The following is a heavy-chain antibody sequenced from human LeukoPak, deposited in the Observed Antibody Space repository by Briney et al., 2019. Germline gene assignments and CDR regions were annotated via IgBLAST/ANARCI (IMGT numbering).Heavy chain of an antibody. J-gene: IGHJ4*02. CDR2: TSYDGTRQ. Sequence: GRSLRLSCAASGFSFGNHAMHWVRQAPGKGLEWLAVTSYDGTRQYYADFVRGRFTISRENSKNTLYLHMNSLRVDDTAVYYCAKDWSEGSGSYIDYWGQGALVTVSS. CDR1: GFSFGNHA. CDR3: AKDWSEGSGSYIDY. V-gene: IGHV3-30*04. D-gene: IGHD3-10*01.